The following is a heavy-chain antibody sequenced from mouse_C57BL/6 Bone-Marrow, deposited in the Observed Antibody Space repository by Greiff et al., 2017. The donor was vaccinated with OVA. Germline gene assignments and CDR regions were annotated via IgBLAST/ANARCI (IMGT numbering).Heavy chain of an antibody. CDR3: ARHPLYYRNWYFDV. D-gene: IGHD2-12*01. CDR2: ISSGGSYT. CDR1: GFTFSSYG. Sequence: EVQVVESGGDLVKPGGSLKLSCAASGFTFSSYGMSWVRQTPDKRLEWVATISSGGSYTYYPDSVKGRFTISRDNAKNTLYLQMSSLKSEDTAMYYCARHPLYYRNWYFDVWGTGTTVTVSS. J-gene: IGHJ1*03. V-gene: IGHV5-6*01.